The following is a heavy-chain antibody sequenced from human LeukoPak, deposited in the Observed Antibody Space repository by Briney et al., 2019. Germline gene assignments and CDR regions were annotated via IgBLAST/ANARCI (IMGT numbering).Heavy chain of an antibody. D-gene: IGHD4-17*01. V-gene: IGHV3-30*03. CDR3: ALDYGDYVFDC. CDR2: ISYDGNNK. CDR1: GFTFSSHA. Sequence: GSLRLSCAASGFTFSSHAIHWVRQAPGKGLEWVAVISYDGNNKNYADSVKGRFRTSRDNSKNTLYLQMNSLRTEDTAVYYCALDYGDYVFDCWGQGTQVTVSS. J-gene: IGHJ4*02.